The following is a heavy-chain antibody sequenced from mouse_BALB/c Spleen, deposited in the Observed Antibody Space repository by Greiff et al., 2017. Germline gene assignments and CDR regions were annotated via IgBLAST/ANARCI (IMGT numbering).Heavy chain of an antibody. CDR3: ARGYYYGSSSALCAY. D-gene: IGHD1-1*01. J-gene: IGHJ3*01. Sequence: EVKVVESGGGLVQPGGSLRLSCATSGFTFTDYYMSWVRQPPGKALEWLGFIRNKANGYTTEYSASVKGRFTISRDNSQSILYLQMNTLRAEDSATYYCARGYYYGSSSALCAYWGQGTLVTVSA. CDR2: IRNKANGYTT. CDR1: GFTFTDYY. V-gene: IGHV7-3*02.